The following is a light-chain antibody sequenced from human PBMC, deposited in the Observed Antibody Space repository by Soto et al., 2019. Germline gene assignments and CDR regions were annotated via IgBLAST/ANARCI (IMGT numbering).Light chain of an antibody. CDR2: EVS. V-gene: IGLV2-23*02. J-gene: IGLJ1*01. Sequence: QSVLTQPASVSGSPGQSITISCTGTSSDVGSYNLVSWYQQHPGKAPKLMIYEVSKRPSGVSNRFSGSKSGNTASLTIYGLQAEDEADYYCCSYAGSGTYVFGTGTKLTVL. CDR3: CSYAGSGTYV. CDR1: SSDVGSYNL.